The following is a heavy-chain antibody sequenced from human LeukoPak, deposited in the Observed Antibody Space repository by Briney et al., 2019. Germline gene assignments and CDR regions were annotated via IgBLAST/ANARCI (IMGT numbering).Heavy chain of an antibody. V-gene: IGHV4-30-4*08. D-gene: IGHD3-22*01. CDR1: GGSISSGDYY. CDR3: ARRHSRGSGYSDYFDY. CDR2: IYYSGST. Sequence: SQTLSLTCTVSGGSISSGDYYWSWIRQPPGKGLEWIGYIYYSGSTYYNPSLKSRVTISVDTSKNQFSLKLSSVTAADTAVYYCARRHSRGSGYSDYFDYWAQGTLVTVSS. J-gene: IGHJ4*02.